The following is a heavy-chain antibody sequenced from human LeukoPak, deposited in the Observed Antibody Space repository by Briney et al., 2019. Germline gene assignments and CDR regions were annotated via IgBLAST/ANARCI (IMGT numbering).Heavy chain of an antibody. D-gene: IGHD4-11*01. J-gene: IGHJ6*03. V-gene: IGHV3-64*01. CDR3: ARVTTHGLNSYYYYYMDV. CDR1: GFTFSSYA. CDR2: ISSNGGST. Sequence: PGGSLRLSCAASGFTFSSYAMHWVRQAPGKGLEYVSAISSNGGSTYYANSVKGRFTISRDNSKNTLYLQMGSLRAEDMAVYYCARVTTHGLNSYYYYYMDVWGKGTTVTISS.